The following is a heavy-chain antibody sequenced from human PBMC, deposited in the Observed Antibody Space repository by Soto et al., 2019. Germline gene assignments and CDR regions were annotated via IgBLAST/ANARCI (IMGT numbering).Heavy chain of an antibody. CDR1: GLSVSTYGAG. CDR3: AHRSRAHNGYGLFDN. J-gene: IGHJ4*02. V-gene: IGHV2-5*02. CDR2: IYWDDAK. D-gene: IGHD5-12*01. Sequence: QITLKESGPTLVKPTQTLTVACSVSGLSVSTYGAGVAWIRQPPGKALEWLGIIYWDDAKRYSPLLQTRLTXPXXXSXXQVVLTLTRVDPVDTATYYCAHRSRAHNGYGLFDNWGQGTLVTVSS.